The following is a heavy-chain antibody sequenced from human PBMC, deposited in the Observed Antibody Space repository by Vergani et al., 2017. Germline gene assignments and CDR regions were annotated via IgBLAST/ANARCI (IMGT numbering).Heavy chain of an antibody. J-gene: IGHJ4*02. CDR2: ISSSSSYI. D-gene: IGHD3-22*01. CDR1: GFTFSSYS. CDR3: ARDPGDYYESSGYYGMWGGTDY. V-gene: IGHV3-21*01. Sequence: EVQLVESGGGLVKHGGSLRLSCAASGFTFSSYSMNWVRQAPGKGLEWVSSISSSSSYIYYADSVKGRFTISRDNAKNSLYLQMNSLRAEDTAVDYCARDPGDYYESSGYYGMWGGTDYWGQGTLVTGSS.